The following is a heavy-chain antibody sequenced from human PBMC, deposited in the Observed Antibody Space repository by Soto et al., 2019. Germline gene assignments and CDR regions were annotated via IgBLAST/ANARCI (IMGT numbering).Heavy chain of an antibody. CDR3: ARGPFRPSAMDV. J-gene: IGHJ6*02. CDR2: TIPALGKT. CDR1: GDNFKKNF. Sequence: ASVKVSCKTSGDNFKKNFLTWVRQAPGQGLEWMGGTIPALGKTHYIEKFQGRVTITVDDATRTVYMEVRDLTSEDTAIYYCARGPFRPSAMDVWGQGTTVTVSS. V-gene: IGHV1-69*10. D-gene: IGHD3-10*01.